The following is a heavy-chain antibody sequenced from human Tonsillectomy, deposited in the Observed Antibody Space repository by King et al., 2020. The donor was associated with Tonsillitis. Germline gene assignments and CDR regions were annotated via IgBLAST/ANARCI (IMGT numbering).Heavy chain of an antibody. CDR1: GFTFSSYA. Sequence: VQLVESGGGLVQPGGSLRLSCAASGFTFSSYAMSWVRQAPGKGLEWVSAISGSGGSTYYADSVKGRFTISRDNSKSTLYLQMNSLRAEDTAVYYCAKDGVITMVRGVIITPNWFDPWGQGTLVPVST. J-gene: IGHJ5*02. V-gene: IGHV3-23*04. CDR2: ISGSGGST. D-gene: IGHD3-10*01. CDR3: AKDGVITMVRGVIITPNWFDP.